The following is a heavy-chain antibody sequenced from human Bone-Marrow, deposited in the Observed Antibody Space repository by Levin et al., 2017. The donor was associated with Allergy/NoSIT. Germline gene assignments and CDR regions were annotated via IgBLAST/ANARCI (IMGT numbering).Heavy chain of an antibody. J-gene: IGHJ5*02. Sequence: GGSLRLSCAASGFSFSNTWMTWVRQAPGKGLEWVGRLQSNPAGGATDYAAPVKGRFAISRDDSTNTLYLQMTSLKTEDTGVYYCSVYDSGYCDHWGQGTQVTVSS. CDR1: GFSFSNTW. CDR3: SVYDSGYCDH. D-gene: IGHD3-22*01. V-gene: IGHV3-15*01. CDR2: LQSNPAGGAT.